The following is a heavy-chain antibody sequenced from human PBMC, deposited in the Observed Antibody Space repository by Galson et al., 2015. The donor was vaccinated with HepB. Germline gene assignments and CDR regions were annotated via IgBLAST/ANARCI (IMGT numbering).Heavy chain of an antibody. D-gene: IGHD6-6*01. CDR2: ISYDGNGK. Sequence: SLRLSCAASGFTFSSYGMHWVRQAPGKGLEWVAVISYDGNGKYYADSVKGRFTISRDNSKNTFYLQMNSLRVEDTAVYYCAKGIFEYINYYMDVWGKGTTVTVSS. V-gene: IGHV3-30*18. CDR3: AKGIFEYINYYMDV. CDR1: GFTFSSYG. J-gene: IGHJ6*03.